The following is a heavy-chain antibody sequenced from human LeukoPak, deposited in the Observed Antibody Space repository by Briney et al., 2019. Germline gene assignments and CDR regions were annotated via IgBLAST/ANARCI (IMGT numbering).Heavy chain of an antibody. CDR2: INHSGST. CDR3: AINTAMDNFDY. Sequence: PSETLSLTCSVSGASISSGSNYWGWIRQPPGKGLEWIGEINHSGSTNYNPSLKSRVTISVDTSKNQFSLKLSSVTAADTAVYYCAINTAMDNFDYWGQGTLVTVSS. CDR1: GASISSGSNY. V-gene: IGHV4-39*07. D-gene: IGHD5-18*01. J-gene: IGHJ4*02.